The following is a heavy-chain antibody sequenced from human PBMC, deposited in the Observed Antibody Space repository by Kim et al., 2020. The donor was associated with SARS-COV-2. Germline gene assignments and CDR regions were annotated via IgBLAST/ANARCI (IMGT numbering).Heavy chain of an antibody. CDR2: MYYSGSN. CDR1: GGSISSISDY. Sequence: SETLSLTCTVSGGSISSISDYWGWIRQPPGKGLEWIGSMYYSGSNYYNPSLKSRVTISGDTSKNQFSLKLRSVTAADTAVYYCARGSRWISFDYWGQGTQVTVSS. D-gene: IGHD5-12*01. J-gene: IGHJ4*02. V-gene: IGHV4-39*07. CDR3: ARGSRWISFDY.